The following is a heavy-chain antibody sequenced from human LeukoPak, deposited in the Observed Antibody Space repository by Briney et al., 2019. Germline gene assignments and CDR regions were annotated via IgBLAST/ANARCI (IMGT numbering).Heavy chain of an antibody. CDR2: IKQDGSEK. CDR1: GFSFSSYW. J-gene: IGHJ5*02. CDR3: ARDGVRYFDWSPKRNWFDP. V-gene: IGHV3-7*03. Sequence: GGSLRLSCAASGFSFSSYWMSWVRQAPGKGLEWVANIKQDGSEKYYVDSVKGRFTISRDNAKNSLYLQMNSLRAEDTAVYYCARDGVRYFDWSPKRNWFDPWGQGTLVTVSS. D-gene: IGHD3-9*01.